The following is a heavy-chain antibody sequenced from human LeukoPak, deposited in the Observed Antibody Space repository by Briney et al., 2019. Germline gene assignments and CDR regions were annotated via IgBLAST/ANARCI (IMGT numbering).Heavy chain of an antibody. CDR1: GASISSYY. V-gene: IGHV4-59*01. Sequence: NSSETLSLTCTVSGASISSYYWSWIRQPPGKGLEYIGYTYYSGYTNYNPSLKGRVTISLDTSRNKFSLKLSSVTAADTAVYYCARGQVYFDYWGQGTLVTVSS. CDR3: ARGQVYFDY. J-gene: IGHJ4*02. CDR2: TYYSGYT.